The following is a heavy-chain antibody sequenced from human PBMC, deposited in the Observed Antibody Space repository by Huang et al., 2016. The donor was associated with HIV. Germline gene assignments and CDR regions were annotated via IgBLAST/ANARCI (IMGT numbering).Heavy chain of an antibody. V-gene: IGHV4-39*02. CDR3: ARLPGSITMIRGVITDPY. D-gene: IGHD3-10*01. J-gene: IGHJ4*02. CDR1: GGSIRSANYY. CDR2: IYYSGRT. Sequence: QLQLQESGPGLVKPSETLSLTCTVSGGSIRSANYYWGWIPQPPGKGLGWVGSIYYSGRTYYNPTLKRRVTITVDTSKNHFSLRMRSVTAADTAVYYCARLPGSITMIRGVITDPYWGQGTLVTVSS.